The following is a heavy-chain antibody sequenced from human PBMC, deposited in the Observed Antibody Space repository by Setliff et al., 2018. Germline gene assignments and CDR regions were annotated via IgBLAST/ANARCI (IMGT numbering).Heavy chain of an antibody. V-gene: IGHV7-4-1*02. CDR2: INTNTGNP. CDR3: ARGGVRGVIVLPGY. CDR1: GGTFSSYA. J-gene: IGHJ4*02. Sequence: ASVKVSCKASGGTFSSYAISWVRQAPGQGLEWMGWINTNTGNPTYAQGFTGRFVFSLDTSVSTAYLQISSLKAEDTAVYYCARGGVRGVIVLPGYWGQGTLVTVSS. D-gene: IGHD3-10*01.